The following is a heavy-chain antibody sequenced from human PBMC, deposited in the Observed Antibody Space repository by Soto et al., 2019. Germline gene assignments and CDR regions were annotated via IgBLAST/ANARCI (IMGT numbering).Heavy chain of an antibody. V-gene: IGHV3-30*03. D-gene: IGHD3-16*01. J-gene: IGHJ4*02. CDR1: GFDFSDSA. CDR3: AVLGCRNTLAFFSGPFDF. CDR2: ISSDGTTK. Sequence: GSLRLSCAASGFDFSDSAMHWVRQAPGKGLEWVAFISSDGTTKYYAGSVKGRLTISRDNTMSTLFLEMDSLRPDDTSLYYCAVLGCRNTLAFFSGPFDFWGQGALVTVPQ.